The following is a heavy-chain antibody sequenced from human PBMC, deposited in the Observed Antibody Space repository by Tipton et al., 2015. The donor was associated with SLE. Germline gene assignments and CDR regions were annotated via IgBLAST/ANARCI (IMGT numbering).Heavy chain of an antibody. CDR2: IHSSGTT. CDR1: GESITIGGYY. V-gene: IGHV4-61*09. CDR3: ARHRRITLLRGLILPY. D-gene: IGHD3-10*01. J-gene: IGHJ4*02. Sequence: TLSLTCTVSGESITIGGYYWSWIRQAAGKGLEWIGHIHSSGTTKYSPSLKSRVTMSIDTSKNQFSLKMNSVTAADTAVYYCARHRRITLLRGLILPYWGQGTLVTVSS.